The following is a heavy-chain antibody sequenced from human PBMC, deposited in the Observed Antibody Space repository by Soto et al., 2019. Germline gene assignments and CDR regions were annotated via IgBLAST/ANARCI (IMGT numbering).Heavy chain of an antibody. CDR3: ARAGTGPLSNFDY. CDR1: GYTFTGYY. D-gene: IGHD1-7*01. J-gene: IGHJ4*02. CDR2: INPNSGGT. Sequence: ASVKVSCKASGYTFTGYYMHWVRQAPGQGLEWMGWINPNSGGTNYAQKFQGWVTMTRDTSISTAYMELSRLRSYDTAVYYCARAGTGPLSNFDYWGQGTLVTVSS. V-gene: IGHV1-2*04.